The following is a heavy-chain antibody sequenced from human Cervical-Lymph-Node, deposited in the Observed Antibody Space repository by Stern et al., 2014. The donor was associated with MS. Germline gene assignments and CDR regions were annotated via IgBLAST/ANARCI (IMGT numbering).Heavy chain of an antibody. V-gene: IGHV3-74*02. Sequence: EDQLVESGGGLVQPGGSLRLSWAASGFTFDSYSMHWVRQVPGKGLVWVSRINTDGSSPRYADSVKGRFTISRDNAKNMLYLEMNSLRAEDTAVYYCSGSNWYFFDYWGQGTLVTVSS. J-gene: IGHJ4*02. D-gene: IGHD6-13*01. CDR1: GFTFDSYS. CDR2: INTDGSSP. CDR3: SGSNWYFFDY.